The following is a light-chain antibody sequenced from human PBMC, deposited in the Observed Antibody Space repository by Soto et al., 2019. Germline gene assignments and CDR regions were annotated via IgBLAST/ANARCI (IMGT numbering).Light chain of an antibody. CDR2: QTS. V-gene: IGKV3-11*01. CDR1: QYINTR. Sequence: EIVLTQSPATLSSFPGDRVTLSCRASQYINTRLAWYQHRPGQAPRLLIYQTSIRAAGIPARFSASGTGTDFTLTLSDVQAEDFAVYYCHQRQSWPRTFGQGTKVDI. CDR3: HQRQSWPRT. J-gene: IGKJ1*01.